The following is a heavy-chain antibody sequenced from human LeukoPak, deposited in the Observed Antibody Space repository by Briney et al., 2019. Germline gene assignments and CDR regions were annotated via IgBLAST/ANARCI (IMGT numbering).Heavy chain of an antibody. Sequence: PGGSLRLSCAASGFTFSTYAMHWVRQTPGKGLEYVSAISSNGGSTYYADSVKGRFTISRDNSKNTLYLQMSSLRAEDTAVYYCVEGLDGGFDYWGQGTLVTVSS. CDR3: VEGLDGGFDY. J-gene: IGHJ4*02. V-gene: IGHV3-64D*09. D-gene: IGHD3-10*01. CDR1: GFTFSTYA. CDR2: ISSNGGST.